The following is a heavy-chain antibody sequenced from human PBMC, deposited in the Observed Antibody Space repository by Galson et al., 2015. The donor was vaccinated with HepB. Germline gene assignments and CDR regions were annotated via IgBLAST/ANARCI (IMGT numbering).Heavy chain of an antibody. CDR1: GDSVADNIVA. V-gene: IGHV6-1*01. CDR2: TYYKSKWYN. D-gene: IGHD1-26*01. CDR3: ARAGPQGGADFDY. J-gene: IGHJ4*02. Sequence: CAISGDSVADNIVAWNWTRQSPSRGLAWLGRTYYKSKWYNDYAVSVKSRITINPDTSKNQVYLQLNSVTPEDTAVYYCARAGPQGGADFDYWGQGTRVTVSS.